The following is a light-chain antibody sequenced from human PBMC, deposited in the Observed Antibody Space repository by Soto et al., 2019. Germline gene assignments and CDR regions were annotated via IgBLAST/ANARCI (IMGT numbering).Light chain of an antibody. CDR3: QHFNSWPLL. J-gene: IGKJ1*01. CDR1: QNVNNR. V-gene: IGKV3-15*01. CDR2: GAS. Sequence: EIVMTQSPAMLSVSPGERATLSCRASQNVNNRLAWYQQKAGQPPRLLIYGASTRATGIPARFSGSGSGTEVTLTISSLQSEDFAVYYCQHFNSWPLLFGQGTKVEIK.